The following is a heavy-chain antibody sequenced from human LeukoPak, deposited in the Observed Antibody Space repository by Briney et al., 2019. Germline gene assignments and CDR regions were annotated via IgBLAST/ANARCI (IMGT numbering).Heavy chain of an antibody. CDR3: ARGGGGPTVTN. J-gene: IGHJ4*02. CDR1: GGSFSGYY. Sequence: PSETLSLTCAVYGGSFSGYYWSWIRQPPGKGLVWIGEIIHSGSTNYNPSLKSRVRISVDTSKNQISLRLSTVTAADTDVYYCARGGGGPTVTNWGQGTLVTVSS. D-gene: IGHD4-17*01. CDR2: IIHSGST. V-gene: IGHV4-34*01.